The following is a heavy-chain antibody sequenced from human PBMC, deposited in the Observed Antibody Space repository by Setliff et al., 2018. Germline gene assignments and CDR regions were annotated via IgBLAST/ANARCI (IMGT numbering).Heavy chain of an antibody. J-gene: IGHJ3*02. Sequence: GASVKVSCKASGYTFTSYYMHWVRQAPGQGLEWMGIINPSGGSTSYAQKFQGRVTMTRDTSTSTVYMELSSLRSEDTAVYYCARDVGTSSFEVATMIVVAATDAFDIWGQGTMVTVSS. CDR3: ARDVGTSSFEVATMIVVAATDAFDI. D-gene: IGHD3-22*01. V-gene: IGHV1-46*01. CDR2: INPSGGST. CDR1: GYTFTSYY.